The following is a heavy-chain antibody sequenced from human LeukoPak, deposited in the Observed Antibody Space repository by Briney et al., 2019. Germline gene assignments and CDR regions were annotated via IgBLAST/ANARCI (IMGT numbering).Heavy chain of an antibody. Sequence: PGGSLRLSCAASGFTFSSYWMSWVRQAPGKGLEWVANIKQDGSEKYYVDSVKGRFTISRDNAKNSLYLQMNSLRAEDTAVYYCARIWGVVVAATGYWGAFDIWGQGTMVTVSS. CDR2: IKQDGSEK. CDR3: ARIWGVVVAATGYWGAFDI. D-gene: IGHD2-15*01. V-gene: IGHV3-7*01. J-gene: IGHJ3*02. CDR1: GFTFSSYW.